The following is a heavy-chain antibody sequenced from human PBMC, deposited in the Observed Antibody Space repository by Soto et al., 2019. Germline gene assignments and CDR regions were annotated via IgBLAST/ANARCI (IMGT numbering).Heavy chain of an antibody. Sequence: EVQLLESGGGLVQPGGSLRLSCAASGFTFSSYAMSWVRQAPGKGLEWVSAISGSGGSTYYADSVKGRFTISRDNSKNTLYLQMNSLRAEDTAVYYCAKDAVVYSSGWRSYCDYGGQGTLVTVSS. CDR1: GFTFSSYA. CDR3: AKDAVVYSSGWRSYCDY. CDR2: ISGSGGST. V-gene: IGHV3-23*01. J-gene: IGHJ4*02. D-gene: IGHD6-19*01.